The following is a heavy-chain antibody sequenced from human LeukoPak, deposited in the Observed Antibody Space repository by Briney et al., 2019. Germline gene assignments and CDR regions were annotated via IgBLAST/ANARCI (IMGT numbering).Heavy chain of an antibody. V-gene: IGHV3-53*01. CDR2: IYSGGST. CDR1: SFTVSSNY. CDR3: AKDLPIVLMVYAPTYFDY. Sequence: SGGSLRLSCAASSFTVSSNYMSWVRQAPGKGLEWVSVIYSGGSTYYADSVKGRFTISRDNSKNTLYLQMNSLRAEDTAVYYCAKDLPIVLMVYAPTYFDYWGQGTLVTVSS. D-gene: IGHD2-8*01. J-gene: IGHJ4*02.